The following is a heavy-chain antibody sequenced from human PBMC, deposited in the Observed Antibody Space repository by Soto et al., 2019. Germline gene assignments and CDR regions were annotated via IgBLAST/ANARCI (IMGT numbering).Heavy chain of an antibody. Sequence: QVQLVQSGAEVKKPGASAKVSCKASGYTFTSNYVQWVRQAPGQGLEWMGFINPSGGTTSYTQKFPGRVTMTRDTSTSTVYMELSSLRSDDTAVYYCARGRGTRFNWFDPWGQGTLVTVSS. CDR1: GYTFTSNY. J-gene: IGHJ5*02. CDR3: ARGRGTRFNWFDP. D-gene: IGHD1-1*01. CDR2: INPSGGTT. V-gene: IGHV1-46*01.